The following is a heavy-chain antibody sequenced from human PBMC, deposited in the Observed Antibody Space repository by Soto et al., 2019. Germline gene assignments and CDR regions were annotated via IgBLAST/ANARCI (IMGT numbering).Heavy chain of an antibody. J-gene: IGHJ4*02. Sequence: LSLACAVSFGSMSSGGYSWSWFRQPPGKGLEWIGYIYHIGSTYYNPSLKSRVTISVDRSNNPFSLNLSSVPAADTAVYYCAGYYYDSSGYYGPLDYSGQRPLVILSS. CDR2: IYHIGST. D-gene: IGHD3-22*01. V-gene: IGHV4-30-2*01. CDR3: AGYYYDSSGYYGPLDY. CDR1: FGSMSSGGYS.